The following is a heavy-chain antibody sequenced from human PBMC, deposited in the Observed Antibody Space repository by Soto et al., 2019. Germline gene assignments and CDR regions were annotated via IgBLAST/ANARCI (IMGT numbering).Heavy chain of an antibody. CDR3: ARTPHDYGDYGHTNIYYYYGMDV. CDR2: INHSGST. V-gene: IGHV4-34*01. Sequence: LETLSLTCAVYGGSFSGYYWSWIRQPPGKGLEWIGEINHSGSTNYNPSLKSRVTISVDTSKNQFSLKLSSVTTADTAVYYCARTPHDYGDYGHTNIYYYYGMDVWGQGTTVTVSS. J-gene: IGHJ6*02. CDR1: GGSFSGYY. D-gene: IGHD4-17*01.